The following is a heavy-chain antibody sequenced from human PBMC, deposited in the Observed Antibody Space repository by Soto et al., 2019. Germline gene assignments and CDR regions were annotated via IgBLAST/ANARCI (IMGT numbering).Heavy chain of an antibody. J-gene: IGHJ4*02. CDR2: ISSSSSYI. Sequence: GGSLRLSCAASGFTFSSYSMNWVRQAPGKGLEWVSSISSSSSYIYYADSVKGRFTISRDNAKNSLYLQMNSLRAEDTAVYYCARDGTLFYRGASPTTQIDYWGQGTLVTVSS. V-gene: IGHV3-21*01. CDR1: GFTFSSYS. CDR3: ARDGTLFYRGASPTTQIDY. D-gene: IGHD1-1*01.